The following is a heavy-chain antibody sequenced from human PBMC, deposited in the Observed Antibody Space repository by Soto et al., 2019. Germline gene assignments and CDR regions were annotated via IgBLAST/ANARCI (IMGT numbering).Heavy chain of an antibody. CDR1: GFTFSSYA. CDR2: ISYDGSNK. CDR3: AREDDSSFGGLLAYFDY. Sequence: QVQLVESGGGVVQPGRSLRLSCAASGFTFSSYAMHWVRQAPGKGLEWVAVISYDGSNKYYADSVKGRFTISRDNSKNTLYLQMNSLRAEDTAVYYCAREDDSSFGGLLAYFDYCCQGTLVTVSS. J-gene: IGHJ4*02. D-gene: IGHD3-22*01. V-gene: IGHV3-30-3*01.